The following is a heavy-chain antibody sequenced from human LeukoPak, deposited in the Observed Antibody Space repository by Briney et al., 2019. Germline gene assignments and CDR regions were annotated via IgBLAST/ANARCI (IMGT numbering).Heavy chain of an antibody. CDR2: IYSGGSI. J-gene: IGHJ6*02. CDR1: GFTVSSNY. CDR3: ARYNWNDIYYYYGMEV. V-gene: IGHV3-53*01. D-gene: IGHD1-20*01. Sequence: PGGSLRLSCAASGFTVSSNYMSWVRQAAGKGLEWVSVIYSGGSIYYADSVKGRFTISRDNSKNTLYLQMSSLRGEDTAVYYCARYNWNDIYYYYGMEVWGQGTTVTVSS.